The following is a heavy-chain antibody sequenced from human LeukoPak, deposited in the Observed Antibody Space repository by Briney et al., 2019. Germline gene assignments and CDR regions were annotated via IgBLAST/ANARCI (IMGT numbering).Heavy chain of an antibody. D-gene: IGHD6-25*01. CDR1: GGSVSSGSYY. V-gene: IGHV4-61*01. CDR2: IYYSGST. J-gene: IGHJ5*02. Sequence: SETLSLTCTVSGGSVSSGSYYWSWIRQPPGKGLEWIGYIYYSGSTNYNPSLKSRVTISVDTSKNQFSLKLSSVTAADTAVYYCARDLATGWFDPWGPGTLVTVSS. CDR3: ARDLATGWFDP.